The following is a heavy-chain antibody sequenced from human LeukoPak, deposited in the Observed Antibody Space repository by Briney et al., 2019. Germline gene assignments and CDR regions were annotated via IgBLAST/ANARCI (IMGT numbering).Heavy chain of an antibody. CDR1: GGPISSNSYF. CDR3: ARRAAYNNYYFDY. V-gene: IGHV4-39*01. CDR2: IFYSGTT. D-gene: IGHD1-1*01. J-gene: IGHJ4*02. Sequence: SETLSLTCTVSGGPISSNSYFWAWIRQPPGKGLEWIGGIFYSGTTYYNPSLKSRVTISVDTSKNQFSLKVASVTAADTAVYYCARRAAYNNYYFDYWGQGILVTVSS.